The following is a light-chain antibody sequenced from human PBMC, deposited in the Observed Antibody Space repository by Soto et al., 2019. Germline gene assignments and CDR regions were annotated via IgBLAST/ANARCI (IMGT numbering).Light chain of an antibody. CDR1: SSDVGAYNY. V-gene: IGLV2-14*01. J-gene: IGLJ2*01. CDR3: SSYTTIKTVV. Sequence: QSVLTQPASVSGSPGQSITISCTGTSSDVGAYNYVSWYQQHPGKAPKLMIYEVSNRPSGISDRFSGFKSANTAYLTISGVQPEDEADYHCSSYTTIKTVVFGGGTKLTVL. CDR2: EVS.